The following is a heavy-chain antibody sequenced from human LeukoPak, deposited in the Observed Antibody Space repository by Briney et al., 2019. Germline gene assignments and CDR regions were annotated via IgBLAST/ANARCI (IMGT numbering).Heavy chain of an antibody. D-gene: IGHD2-15*01. CDR1: GLTFSSYV. CDR2: ISGSGGGT. J-gene: IGHJ4*02. Sequence: GALRLSCASSGLTFSSYVMNWVRPAPGKGLEGVSSISGSGGGTYYPHSVKGRLTISRDNSKNTRYLQMTSLRADDTAVYYCAKIVVTAATRSFDYWGQGTLVTVSS. V-gene: IGHV3-23*01. CDR3: AKIVVTAATRSFDY.